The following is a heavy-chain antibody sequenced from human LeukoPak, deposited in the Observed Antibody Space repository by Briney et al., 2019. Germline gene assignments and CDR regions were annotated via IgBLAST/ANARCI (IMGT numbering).Heavy chain of an antibody. CDR1: DDSITMYY. D-gene: IGHD6-13*01. CDR3: ARGVHSSSWSTYYYYYYYMDV. Sequence: SETLSLTCSVSDDSITMYYWTWIRQPPGKGLEWIGYVDHTGSTNFNPSLNGRVSISRDTTKNLFSLRLRSVTAADTAVYYCARGVHSSSWSTYYYYYYYMDVWGKGTTVTVSS. J-gene: IGHJ6*03. CDR2: VDHTGST. V-gene: IGHV4-59*01.